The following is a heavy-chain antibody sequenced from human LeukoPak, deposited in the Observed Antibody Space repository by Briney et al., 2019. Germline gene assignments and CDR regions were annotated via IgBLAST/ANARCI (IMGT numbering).Heavy chain of an antibody. CDR3: ARRPRGDGDWFDP. V-gene: IGHV4-39*07. CDR1: GGSISSSSYY. Sequence: SETLSLTCTVSGGSISSSSYYWGWIRQPPGKGLEWIGSIYYSGSTYYNPSLKSRVTISVDTSKNQFSLKLSSVTAADTAVYCCARRPRGDGDWFDPWGQGTLVTVSS. J-gene: IGHJ5*02. D-gene: IGHD3-10*01. CDR2: IYYSGST.